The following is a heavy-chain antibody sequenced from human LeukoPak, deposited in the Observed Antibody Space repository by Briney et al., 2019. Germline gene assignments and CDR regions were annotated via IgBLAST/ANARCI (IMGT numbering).Heavy chain of an antibody. D-gene: IGHD3-22*01. V-gene: IGHV3-30*18. J-gene: IGHJ4*02. CDR1: EFTFSDFA. Sequence: PGGSLRLSCAASEFTFSDFAMHWVRQAPGKGLEWVAVISYDGRNKYYADSVKGRFTISRDNSKNTLFLQMNSLRPEDTAMYYCAKGRVNSHYSDTSGLDYWGQGTLVTVSS. CDR2: ISYDGRNK. CDR3: AKGRVNSHYSDTSGLDY.